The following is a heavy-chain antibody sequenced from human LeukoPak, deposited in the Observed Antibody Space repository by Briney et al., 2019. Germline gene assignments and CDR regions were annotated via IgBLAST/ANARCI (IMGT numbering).Heavy chain of an antibody. V-gene: IGHV3-30-3*01. Sequence: GGSLRLSCAASGFTFSSYAMHWVRQAPGKGLEWVAVISYDGSNKYYADSVKGRFTISRDNSKNTLYLQMNSLRAEDTAVYYCARAYSSGWYFAYYGMDVWGQGTTVTVPS. CDR1: GFTFSSYA. D-gene: IGHD6-19*01. CDR2: ISYDGSNK. J-gene: IGHJ6*02. CDR3: ARAYSSGWYFAYYGMDV.